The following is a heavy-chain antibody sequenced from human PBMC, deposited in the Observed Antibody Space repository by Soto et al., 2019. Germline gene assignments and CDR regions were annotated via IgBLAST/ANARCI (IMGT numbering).Heavy chain of an antibody. CDR3: TTDRWYQLLLFDY. CDR2: IKSKTDGGTT. CDR1: GFTFSNAW. Sequence: GGSLRLSCAASGFTFSNAWMNWVRQAPGKGLEWVGRIKSKTDGGTTDYAAPVKGRFTISRDDSKNTLYLQMNSLKTEDTAVYYCTTDRWYQLLLFDYWGQGTLVTVSS. V-gene: IGHV3-15*07. J-gene: IGHJ4*02. D-gene: IGHD2-2*01.